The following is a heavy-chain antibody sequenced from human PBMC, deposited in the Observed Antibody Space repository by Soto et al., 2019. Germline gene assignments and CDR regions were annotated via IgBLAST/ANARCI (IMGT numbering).Heavy chain of an antibody. CDR2: MSYSGSS. V-gene: IGHV4-59*01. J-gene: IGHJ5*02. CDR3: ARTIITPTQATFDP. D-gene: IGHD4-4*01. CDR1: GGSLNTYY. Sequence: SETLSLTCTVSGGSLNTYYWSWIGQAPGKGLEWIVYMSYSGSSNYNPSLKSRVTMSVDTSKNQVSLKLSSVTAADTAVYYCARTIITPTQATFDPWGQGTLCTVAS.